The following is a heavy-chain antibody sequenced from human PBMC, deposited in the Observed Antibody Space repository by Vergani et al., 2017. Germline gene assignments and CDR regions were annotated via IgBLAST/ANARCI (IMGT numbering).Heavy chain of an antibody. Sequence: EVQLVESGGGLVQPGGSLRLSCAASGFTFSSYWMSWVRQAPGKGLEWVANIKQDGSEKYYVDSVKGRFTISRDNAKNSLYLQMNSLRAEDTAVYYCATSIGSYYHYFDYWGQGTLVTVSS. CDR2: IKQDGSEK. V-gene: IGHV3-7*01. CDR3: ATSIGSYYHYFDY. CDR1: GFTFSSYW. J-gene: IGHJ4*02. D-gene: IGHD1-26*01.